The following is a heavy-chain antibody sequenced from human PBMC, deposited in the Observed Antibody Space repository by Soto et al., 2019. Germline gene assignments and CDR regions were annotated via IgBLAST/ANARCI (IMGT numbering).Heavy chain of an antibody. CDR1: GYTFTSYG. D-gene: IGHD3-3*01. Sequence: GASVNVSCKASGYTFTSYGISRVRQAPGQGLEWMGWISAYNGNTNYAQKLQGRVTMTTDTSTSTAYMELRSLRSDDTAVYYCARDGGHLYDFWSEAEWFDPWGQGTLVTVSS. CDR2: ISAYNGNT. CDR3: ARDGGHLYDFWSEAEWFDP. V-gene: IGHV1-18*01. J-gene: IGHJ5*02.